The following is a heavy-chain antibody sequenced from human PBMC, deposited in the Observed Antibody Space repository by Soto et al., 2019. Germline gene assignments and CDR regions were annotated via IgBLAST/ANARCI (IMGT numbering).Heavy chain of an antibody. CDR3: ARDRGVLLGFGELPRCMDV. D-gene: IGHD3-10*01. CDR1: GFTLSDYY. CDR2: ISSSGSTI. J-gene: IGHJ6*02. V-gene: IGHV3-11*01. Sequence: GGSLRLSCAASGFTLSDYYMSWIRQAPGKGLEGVSYISSSGSTIYYADSVKGRFTISRDNAKNSLYLQMNSLRAEDPAVYYCARDRGVLLGFGELPRCMDVWGQGTRVTVSS.